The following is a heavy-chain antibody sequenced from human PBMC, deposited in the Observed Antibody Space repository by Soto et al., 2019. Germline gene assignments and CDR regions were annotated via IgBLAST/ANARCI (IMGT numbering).Heavy chain of an antibody. J-gene: IGHJ4*02. V-gene: IGHV4-30-4*01. D-gene: IGHD2-15*01. CDR1: GGSISSDDYY. Sequence: SETLSLTCSVSGGSISSDDYYWTWIRQPPGEGLEWIGYIYYTGRTSSTPSLESRVTISIDTSKNQFSLKLSSVSAADTAVYYCDREGSYNQEYFDFCGPGTRGTVSS. CDR3: DREGSYNQEYFDF. CDR2: IYYTGRT.